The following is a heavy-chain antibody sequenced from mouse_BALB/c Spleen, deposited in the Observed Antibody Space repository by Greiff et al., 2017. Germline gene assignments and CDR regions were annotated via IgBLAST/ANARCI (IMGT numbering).Heavy chain of an antibody. J-gene: IGHJ2*01. CDR3: ARWGDGDY. D-gene: IGHD3-3*01. CDR1: GYTFTSYW. CDR2: INPSTGYT. V-gene: IGHV1-7*01. Sequence: VQGVESGAELAKPGASVKMSCKASGYTFTSYWMHWVKQRPGQGLEWIGYINPSTGYTEYNQKFKDKATLTADKSSSTAYMQLSSLTSEDSAVYYCARWGDGDYWGQGTTLTVSS.